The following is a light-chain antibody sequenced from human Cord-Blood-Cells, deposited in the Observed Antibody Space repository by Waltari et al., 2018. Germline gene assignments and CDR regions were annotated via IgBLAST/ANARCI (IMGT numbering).Light chain of an antibody. CDR3: QSYDSSLSGWV. J-gene: IGLJ3*02. CDR2: GNS. V-gene: IGLV1-40*01. Sequence: QSVLTQPPSVSGAPGQRVTISCTGTRSNIGAGYDVHWYQQLPGTAPNLLIYGNSNRPSGVPDRFSGSKSGTSASLAITGLQAEDEADYYCQSYDSSLSGWVFGGGTKLTVL. CDR1: RSNIGAGYD.